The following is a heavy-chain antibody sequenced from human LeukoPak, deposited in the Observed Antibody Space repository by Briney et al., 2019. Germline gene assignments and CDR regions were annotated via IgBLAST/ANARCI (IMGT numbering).Heavy chain of an antibody. CDR1: GGTFSSYA. J-gene: IGHJ3*02. CDR2: IIPILGIA. D-gene: IGHD3-22*01. CDR3: ARDEFEYYDSSGYHAFDI. V-gene: IGHV1-69*04. Sequence: SVKVSCKASGGTFSSYAISWVRQAPGQGLEWMGRIIPILGIANYAQKFQGRVTITADKSTSTAYMELSSLRSEDTAMYYCARDEFEYYDSSGYHAFDIWGQGTMVTVSS.